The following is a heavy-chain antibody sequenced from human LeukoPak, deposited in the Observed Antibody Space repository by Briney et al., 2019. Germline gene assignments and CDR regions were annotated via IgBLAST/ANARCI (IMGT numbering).Heavy chain of an antibody. CDR3: ARARYSSPYNWFDP. D-gene: IGHD5-18*01. CDR1: GFTFSSYS. J-gene: IGHJ5*02. V-gene: IGHV3-21*01. Sequence: PGGSLRLSCAASGFTFSSYSMNWVRQAPGKGLEWVSSISSSSSYIYYADSVKGRFTISRDDAKNSLYLQMNSLRAEDTAVYYCARARYSSPYNWFDPWGQGTLVTVSS. CDR2: ISSSSSYI.